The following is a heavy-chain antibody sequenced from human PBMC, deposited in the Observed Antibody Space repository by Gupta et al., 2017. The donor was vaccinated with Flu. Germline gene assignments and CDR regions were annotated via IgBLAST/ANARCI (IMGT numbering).Heavy chain of an antibody. CDR1: GRSINRDNYY. J-gene: IGHJ5*02. CDR2: ISSTCST. V-gene: IGHV4-61*02. Sequence: QVQLQESGPGLVRPSQTLSLTCTVSGRSINRDNYYWSWIRQPAGKGLEWIGRISSTCSTNYTPSLKSRVTISLDTSKNQVSLNLKSVTAADTAVYYCARDKGITMVRGARRGNWLDPWGQGTLVNVSS. CDR3: ARDKGITMVRGARRGNWLDP. D-gene: IGHD3-10*01.